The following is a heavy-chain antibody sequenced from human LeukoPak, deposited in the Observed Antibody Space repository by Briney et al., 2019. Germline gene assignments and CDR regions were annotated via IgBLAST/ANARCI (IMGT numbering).Heavy chain of an antibody. CDR3: ARHTTGRLVNWFDP. Sequence: SETLSLTCTVSGGSINTSSYYWGWIRQPPGKGLEWIGSIFYNGNTFYNPSLKSRLTTSLEAPKNQFSLKLSSVTAADTAVYYCARHTTGRLVNWFDPWGQGTLVTVSS. CDR2: IFYNGNT. J-gene: IGHJ5*02. D-gene: IGHD1-1*01. V-gene: IGHV4-39*01. CDR1: GGSINTSSYY.